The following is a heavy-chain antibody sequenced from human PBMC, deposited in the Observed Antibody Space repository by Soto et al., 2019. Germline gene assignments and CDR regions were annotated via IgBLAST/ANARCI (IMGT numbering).Heavy chain of an antibody. J-gene: IGHJ3*02. CDR1: TFTFSTYA. Sequence: PGGSLRLSCAASTFTFSTYAMSWVRQAPGKGLEWVSAISGSGGSTNYVDSVKGRFTISRDNSKNTLYLQMNSLRAEDTAVYFCAKTTDGWFSAFEIWGQGTVVTVSS. CDR3: AKTTDGWFSAFEI. D-gene: IGHD6-19*01. V-gene: IGHV3-23*01. CDR2: ISGSGGST.